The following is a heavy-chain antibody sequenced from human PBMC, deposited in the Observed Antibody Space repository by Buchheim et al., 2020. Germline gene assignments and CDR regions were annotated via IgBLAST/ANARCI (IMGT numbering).Heavy chain of an antibody. CDR3: VRDLVGASDY. CDR1: GFTFSSYW. Sequence: EVQLVESGGGSVQPGGSLRLSCEASGFTFSSYWMHWVRQVPGKELVWASRTNEHGTITDYADSVKGRFTISRDNAKNTLYLQMNNLRAEDTAVYHCVRDLVGASDYWGQGIL. V-gene: IGHV3-74*01. CDR2: TNEHGTIT. J-gene: IGHJ4*02.